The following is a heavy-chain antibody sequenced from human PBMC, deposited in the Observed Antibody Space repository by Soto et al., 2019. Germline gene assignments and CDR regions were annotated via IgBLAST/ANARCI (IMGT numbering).Heavy chain of an antibody. Sequence: QVQLVESGGGVVQPGRSLRLSCAASGFTFSRNIMHWVRQAPGKGLEWVAVISHDGSHKYYEDSVKGRFTISGDNSKNTLYRQMNSLRGDDTAVYFCAKDFLRGYCSGGTCLGMDVWGQGTTVTVS. CDR3: AKDFLRGYCSGGTCLGMDV. V-gene: IGHV3-30*18. CDR2: ISHDGSHK. CDR1: GFTFSRNI. J-gene: IGHJ6*02. D-gene: IGHD2-15*01.